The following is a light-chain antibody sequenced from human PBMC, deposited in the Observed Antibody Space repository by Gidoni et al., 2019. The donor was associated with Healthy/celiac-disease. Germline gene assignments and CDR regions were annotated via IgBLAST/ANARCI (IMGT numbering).Light chain of an antibody. V-gene: IGKV3-11*01. CDR1: QSVSSY. CDR2: DAS. Sequence: EIVLTQSPATLSLSPGESATLPCRASQSVSSYLAWYQQKPGQAPRLLIYDASNRATGIPARFSGSGSGTDFTLTISSLEPEDCAVYYCQQRSNWPLTFGQGTRLEIK. J-gene: IGKJ5*01. CDR3: QQRSNWPLT.